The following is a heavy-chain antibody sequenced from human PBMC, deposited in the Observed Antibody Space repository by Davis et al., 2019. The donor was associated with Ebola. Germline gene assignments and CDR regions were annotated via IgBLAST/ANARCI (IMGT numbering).Heavy chain of an antibody. CDR2: MNPNSGNT. Sequence: ASVKVSCKASGYTFTSYDINWVRQATGQGLEWMGWMNPNSGNTGYAQKFQGRVNITRNTSISTAYMELSSLRSEDTAVYYCARMHKHYDFWSGMAYYYYYMDVWGKGTTVTVSS. V-gene: IGHV1-8*03. D-gene: IGHD3-3*01. CDR3: ARMHKHYDFWSGMAYYYYYMDV. CDR1: GYTFTSYD. J-gene: IGHJ6*03.